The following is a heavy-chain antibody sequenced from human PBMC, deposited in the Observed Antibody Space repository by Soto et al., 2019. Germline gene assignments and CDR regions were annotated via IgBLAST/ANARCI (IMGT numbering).Heavy chain of an antibody. D-gene: IGHD3-10*01. CDR1: GFTFSVYA. CDR3: AKALYGGFTY. CDR2: ISGSGDST. J-gene: IGHJ4*02. V-gene: IGHV3-23*01. Sequence: EVRLLESGGGLVQPGGSLRLSCAASGFTFSVYAMSWVRQAPGKGLEWVSGISGSGDSTHYADSVKGRFTDSRDNSKRLLSLQTNSLRAEATAIYYCAKALYGGFTYWGQGTLVTVSS.